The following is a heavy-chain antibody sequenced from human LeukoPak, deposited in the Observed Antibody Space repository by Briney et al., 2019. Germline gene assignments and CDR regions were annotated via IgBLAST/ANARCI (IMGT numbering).Heavy chain of an antibody. CDR2: IYYSGST. Sequence: PSETLSLTCTVSGGSISSYYWSWIRQPPGKGLEWIGYIYYSGSTNYNPALKSRVTISVDTPKNQFSLKLSSVTAADTAVYYCARDRLGYYDILTPEPRFDYWGQGTLVTVSS. V-gene: IGHV4-59*01. CDR3: ARDRLGYYDILTPEPRFDY. J-gene: IGHJ4*02. D-gene: IGHD3-9*01. CDR1: GGSISSYY.